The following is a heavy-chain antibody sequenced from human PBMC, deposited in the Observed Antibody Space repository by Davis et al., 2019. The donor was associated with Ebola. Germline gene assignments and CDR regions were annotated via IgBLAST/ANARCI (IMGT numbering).Heavy chain of an antibody. Sequence: ASVKVSCKASGYTFTSYDINWVRQATGQGPEWMGWMNPNSGNTGYAQKFQGRVTMTRDTSIGTAYMELSSLRYEDTAVYYCARGPSYRSSKWDWFDPWGQGTLVTVSS. D-gene: IGHD6-6*01. CDR1: GYTFTSYD. V-gene: IGHV1-8*01. CDR3: ARGPSYRSSKWDWFDP. CDR2: MNPNSGNT. J-gene: IGHJ5*02.